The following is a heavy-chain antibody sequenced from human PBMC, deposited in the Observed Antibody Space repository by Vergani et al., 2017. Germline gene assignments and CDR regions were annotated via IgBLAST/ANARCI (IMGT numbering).Heavy chain of an antibody. J-gene: IGHJ3*02. V-gene: IGHV3-23*04. D-gene: IGHD3-16*01. Sequence: EVQLVESGGGLVQPGGSLRLSCAASGFTFSSYAMSWVRQAPGKGLEWVSAISGSGGSTYYADSVKGRFTISRDNSKNTLYLQMNSLRAEDTAVYYCAKDRDDYIWGSYSGAFDIWGQGTMVTVSS. CDR1: GFTFSSYA. CDR3: AKDRDDYIWGSYSGAFDI. CDR2: ISGSGGST.